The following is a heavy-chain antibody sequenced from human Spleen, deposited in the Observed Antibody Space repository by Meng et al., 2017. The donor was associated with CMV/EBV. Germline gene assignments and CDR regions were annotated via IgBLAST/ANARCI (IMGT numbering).Heavy chain of an antibody. J-gene: IGHJ4*02. CDR3: AKDTSGGWPYWSYFDY. Sequence: GGSLRLSCAASGFTFDDYTMHWVRQAPGKGLEWVSLITRDGGTTYYAASVKGRFTISRDNSKNSLYLQMNSLRTEDTALYSCAKDTSGGWPYWSYFDYWGPGTLVTVSS. CDR2: ITRDGGTT. CDR1: GFTFDDYT. V-gene: IGHV3-43*01. D-gene: IGHD1-26*01.